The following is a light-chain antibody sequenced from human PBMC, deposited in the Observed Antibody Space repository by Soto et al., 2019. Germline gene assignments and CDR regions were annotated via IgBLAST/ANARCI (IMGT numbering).Light chain of an antibody. J-gene: IGLJ1*01. Sequence: QSTLAQPASVSGSPGQSITISCTGTTSDVVGYNYVSWYQQHPGKAPKLMIYEVSNRPSGVSNRFSGSKSGNTASLTISGLQAEEEADYYCSSYTSSSTLGYVFGTGTKVTVL. CDR3: SSYTSSSTLGYV. CDR1: TSDVVGYNY. V-gene: IGLV2-14*01. CDR2: EVS.